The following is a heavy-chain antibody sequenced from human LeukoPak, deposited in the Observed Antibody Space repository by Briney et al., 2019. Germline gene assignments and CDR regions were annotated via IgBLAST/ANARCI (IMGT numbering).Heavy chain of an antibody. J-gene: IGHJ4*02. D-gene: IGHD1-26*01. Sequence: SETLSLTCAVYGESFSGYYWSWIRQPPGKGLEWIGEINHSGSTNYNPSLKSRVTISVDTSKNQFSLKLSSVTAADTAVYYCARDGGRDSGSYYEDYWGQGTLVTVSS. CDR3: ARDGGRDSGSYYEDY. V-gene: IGHV4-34*01. CDR2: INHSGST. CDR1: GESFSGYY.